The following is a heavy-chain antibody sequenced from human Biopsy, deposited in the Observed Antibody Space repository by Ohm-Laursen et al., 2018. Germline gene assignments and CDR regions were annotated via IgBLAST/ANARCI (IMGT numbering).Heavy chain of an antibody. CDR3: AKGYSNWFRYLQY. J-gene: IGHJ1*01. D-gene: IGHD4-11*01. V-gene: IGHV1-8*01. CDR1: GYIFNNYD. Sequence: GASVKVSCKASGYIFNNYDINWVRQAAGQGPEWMGWMSPNSSNTGYAPKFQGRITLTRNTSISTAYLELSSLTSEDSAIYYCAKGYSNWFRYLQYWGQGTLVTVSS. CDR2: MSPNSSNT.